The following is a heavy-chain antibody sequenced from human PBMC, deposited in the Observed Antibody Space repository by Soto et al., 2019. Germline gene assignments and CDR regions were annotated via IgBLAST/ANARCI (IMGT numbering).Heavy chain of an antibody. Sequence: QLQLQESGPGLVKPSETLSLTCTVSGGSISSSSYYWGWIRQPPGKGLEWIGSIYYSGSTYYNPSLKSRVTISVDTSKNQFSLKLSSVTAADTAVYYCASGWGYSSSSPYWGQGTLVTVSS. D-gene: IGHD6-6*01. CDR3: ASGWGYSSSSPY. CDR1: GGSISSSSYY. CDR2: IYYSGST. J-gene: IGHJ4*02. V-gene: IGHV4-39*01.